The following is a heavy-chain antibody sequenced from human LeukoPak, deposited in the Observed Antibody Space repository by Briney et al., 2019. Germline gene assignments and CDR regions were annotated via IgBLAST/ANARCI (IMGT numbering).Heavy chain of an antibody. V-gene: IGHV4-59*01. Sequence: SETLSLTCTVSGDSISSYYWTWIRQPPGKGLEWIGYICLSGTMYYNPSLKSRVTISVDTSKNQFSLKLSSVTAADTAVYYCASGRPLGFDYWGQGTLVTVSS. J-gene: IGHJ4*02. CDR3: ASGRPLGFDY. D-gene: IGHD1-26*01. CDR1: GDSISSYY. CDR2: ICLSGTM.